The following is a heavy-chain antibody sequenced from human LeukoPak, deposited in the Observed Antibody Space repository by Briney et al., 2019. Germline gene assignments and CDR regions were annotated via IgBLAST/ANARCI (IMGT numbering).Heavy chain of an antibody. Sequence: ASVKVSCKASGGTFSSYAISWVRQAPGQGLEWMGGIIPIFGTANYAQKFQGRVTITADESTSTAYMELSSLRSEDTAMYYCASSGSGSGSFWFDPWGQGTLVTVSS. V-gene: IGHV1-69*13. J-gene: IGHJ5*02. CDR3: ASSGSGSGSFWFDP. D-gene: IGHD3-10*01. CDR1: GGTFSSYA. CDR2: IIPIFGTA.